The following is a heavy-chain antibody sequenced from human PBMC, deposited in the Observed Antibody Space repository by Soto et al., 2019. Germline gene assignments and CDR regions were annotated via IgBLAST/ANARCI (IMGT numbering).Heavy chain of an antibody. CDR2: IWYDGSNK. V-gene: IGHV3-33*01. J-gene: IGHJ4*02. D-gene: IGHD5-18*01. CDR3: ARGVYSYGYEMGDY. Sequence: QVQLVESGGGVVQPGRSLRLFCAASGFTFSSYGMHWVRQAPGKGLEWVAVIWYDGSNKYYADSVKGRFTISRDNSKNTLYLQMNSLRAEDTAVYYCARGVYSYGYEMGDYWGQGTLVTVSS. CDR1: GFTFSSYG.